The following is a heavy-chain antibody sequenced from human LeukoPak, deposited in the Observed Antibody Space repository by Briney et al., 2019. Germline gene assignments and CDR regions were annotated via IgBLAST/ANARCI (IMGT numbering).Heavy chain of an antibody. Sequence: GASVKVSCKASGGTFSSYAISWVRQAPGQGLDWMGGIIPIFGTANYAQKFQGRVTITTGESTSTAYMELSSLRSEDTAVYYCARDNYAGANWFDPWGQGTLVTVSS. CDR3: ARDNYAGANWFDP. V-gene: IGHV1-69*05. J-gene: IGHJ5*02. CDR2: IIPIFGTA. D-gene: IGHD1-7*01. CDR1: GGTFSSYA.